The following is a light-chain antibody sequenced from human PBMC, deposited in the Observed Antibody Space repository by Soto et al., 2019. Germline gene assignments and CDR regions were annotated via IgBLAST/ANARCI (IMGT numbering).Light chain of an antibody. Sequence: IQMTQSPSSVSASVGDRVTISCRASQAISSWLAWYQQKPGEAPKLLIYGASILQSGVPSRFSGSESGTLFTLTISSLQPEDFATYYCQQASSFPLTFGGGTKVQIK. CDR1: QAISSW. CDR2: GAS. J-gene: IGKJ4*01. CDR3: QQASSFPLT. V-gene: IGKV1-12*01.